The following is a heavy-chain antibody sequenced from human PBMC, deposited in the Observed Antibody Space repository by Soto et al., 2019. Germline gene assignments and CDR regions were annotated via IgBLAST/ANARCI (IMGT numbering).Heavy chain of an antibody. CDR3: AKVHSRWLSNYFDY. Sequence: GGSLRLSCAASGVTFSSYAMSWVRQAPGKGLEWVSAISGSGGSTYYADSVKGRFTISRDNSKNTLYLQMNSLRAEDTAVYYCAKVHSRWLSNYFDYWGQGTLVTVSS. J-gene: IGHJ4*02. V-gene: IGHV3-23*01. D-gene: IGHD3-22*01. CDR1: GVTFSSYA. CDR2: ISGSGGST.